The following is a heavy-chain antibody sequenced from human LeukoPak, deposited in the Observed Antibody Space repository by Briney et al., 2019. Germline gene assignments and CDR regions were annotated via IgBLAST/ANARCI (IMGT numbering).Heavy chain of an antibody. CDR1: GGSVSSGSYY. Sequence: KTSETLSLTCTVSGGSVSSGSYYWSWIRQPPGKGLEWIGYISYSGSTNYNPSLKSRVTISVDTSKNQFSLKLSSVAAADTAVYYCARGFDWLLSSYFDYWGQGTLVPVSS. V-gene: IGHV4-61*01. D-gene: IGHD3-9*01. J-gene: IGHJ4*02. CDR2: ISYSGST. CDR3: ARGFDWLLSSYFDY.